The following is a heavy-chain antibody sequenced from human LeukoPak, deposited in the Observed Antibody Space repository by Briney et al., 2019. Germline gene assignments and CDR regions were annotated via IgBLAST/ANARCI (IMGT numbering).Heavy chain of an antibody. CDR3: ARESREGYYYDNSGMDV. J-gene: IGHJ6*04. Sequence: ASVKVSCKASGYTFTSYYMHWVRQAPGQGLEWMGWINPDGGDTNYSQKCQGRVTMTRDTSISTAYMELSRLRFDDTAVYYCARESREGYYYDNSGMDVWGKGTTVTVSS. CDR2: INPDGGDT. V-gene: IGHV1-2*02. CDR1: GYTFTSYY. D-gene: IGHD3-22*01.